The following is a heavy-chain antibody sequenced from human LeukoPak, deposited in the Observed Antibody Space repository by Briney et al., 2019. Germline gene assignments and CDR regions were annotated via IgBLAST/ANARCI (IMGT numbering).Heavy chain of an antibody. CDR1: GFTFGAYA. CDR2: ISKDDGRNT. D-gene: IGHD3-10*01. CDR3: ARGRGSGNYNWFDT. Sequence: GGSLRLSCAASGFTFGAYAMHWVRQAPGGGLEWVSVISKDDGRNTYYADSVKGRFTVSRDNSKNTMYEQMNSLRADDTAVYYCARGRGSGNYNWFDTWGQGTLVTVSS. J-gene: IGHJ5*02. V-gene: IGHV3-23*01.